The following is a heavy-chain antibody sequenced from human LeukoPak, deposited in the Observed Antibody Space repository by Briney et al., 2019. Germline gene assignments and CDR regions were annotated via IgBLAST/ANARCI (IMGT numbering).Heavy chain of an antibody. CDR2: IIPIFGTA. V-gene: IGHV1-69*13. CDR1: GCTFSSYT. J-gene: IGHJ4*02. Sequence: SVKVSCKASGCTFSSYTISWVRQAPGQGLEWMGGIIPIFGTANYAQKFQGRVTITADESTSTAYMELSSLRSEDTAVYYCARDFSGYGAYWGQGTLVTVSS. D-gene: IGHD5-12*01. CDR3: ARDFSGYGAY.